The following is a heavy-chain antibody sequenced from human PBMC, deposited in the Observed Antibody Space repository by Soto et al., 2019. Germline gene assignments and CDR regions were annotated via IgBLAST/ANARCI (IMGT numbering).Heavy chain of an antibody. CDR2: ISAYNGNT. D-gene: IGHD2-2*01. J-gene: IGHJ4*02. CDR1: GYTFTSYG. CDR3: ARDPRKYCISTSCSYYFDY. Sequence: QVQLVQSGAEVKKPGASVKVSCKASGYTFTSYGISWVRQAPGQGLEWMGWISAYNGNTNYAQKLQSRVTMTTDTSTSTAYMELRSLRSDDTAVYYGARDPRKYCISTSCSYYFDYWGQGTLVTVSS. V-gene: IGHV1-18*01.